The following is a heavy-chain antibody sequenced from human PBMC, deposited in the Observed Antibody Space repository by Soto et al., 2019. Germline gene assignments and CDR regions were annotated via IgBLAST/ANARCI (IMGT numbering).Heavy chain of an antibody. CDR3: ARVSGDNRALGI. CDR2: VWYDGSKS. J-gene: IGHJ1*01. Sequence: GGSLRLSCASSGFTFSSFGIHWVRQAPGKGLEWVTVVWYDGSKSYYADSVKGRFTVSKDNSKDTVSLQMNSLRVEDTAVYYYARVSGDNRALGIWGQGS. V-gene: IGHV3-33*01. D-gene: IGHD3-22*01. CDR1: GFTFSSFG.